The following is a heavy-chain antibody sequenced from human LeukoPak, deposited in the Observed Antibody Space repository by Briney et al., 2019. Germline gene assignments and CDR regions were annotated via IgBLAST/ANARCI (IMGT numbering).Heavy chain of an antibody. CDR3: ARNSVPPFYSDTSGYFYY. V-gene: IGHV4-34*01. D-gene: IGHD3-22*01. CDR2: INHSGST. J-gene: IGHJ4*02. CDR1: GGSFSGYY. Sequence: SETLSLTCGVSGGSFSGYYFSWVRQSPEKGLEWIGEINHSGSTNYNPSLKSRVTISVDTAKKQISLKLNSVTAADTAVYYSARNSVPPFYSDTSGYFYYWGQGTLVTVSS.